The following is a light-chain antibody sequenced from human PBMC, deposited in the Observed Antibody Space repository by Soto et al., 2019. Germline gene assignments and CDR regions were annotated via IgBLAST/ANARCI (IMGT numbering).Light chain of an antibody. Sequence: ENVLTQSPGTLSLSPGERATLSCRASQSVSSTYLAWYQHKPGQAPRLLIYGASSRAIGIPDRFSGSGSGTDFTLTSSRLEPEDFAVYYCQQYGSSPLMYTFGQGTKLEIK. CDR1: QSVSSTY. J-gene: IGKJ2*01. CDR2: GAS. V-gene: IGKV3-20*01. CDR3: QQYGSSPLMYT.